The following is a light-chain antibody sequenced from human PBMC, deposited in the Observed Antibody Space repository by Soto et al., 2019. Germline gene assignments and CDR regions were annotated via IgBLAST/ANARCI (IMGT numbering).Light chain of an antibody. CDR2: GAS. CDR1: QSVAYNY. CDR3: QQYTGQPTT. Sequence: EILLTQSPCTLSLSPGERATLSCRASQSVAYNYLAWYQQRPGQAPRLLISGASNRATGVPERVSGSGSGTDFTLTITRLEPEDSEVYFCQQYTGQPTTFGQGTRLEIK. J-gene: IGKJ5*01. V-gene: IGKV3-20*01.